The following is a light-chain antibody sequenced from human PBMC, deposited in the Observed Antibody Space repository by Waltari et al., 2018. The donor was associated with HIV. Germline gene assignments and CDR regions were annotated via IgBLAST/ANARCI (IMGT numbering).Light chain of an antibody. CDR2: EVS. V-gene: IGLV2-14*01. CDR3: SSYTSSSTGV. CDR1: SSDVGGYNY. J-gene: IGLJ2*01. Sequence: QSALTQPASVSGSPGQSITISCTGTSSDVGGYNYVSWYQQHPGKAPKLMIYEVSNRPSGVSKRLSGSKSGNTASLTISGLQAEDEADYYCSSYTSSSTGVFGGGTKLTVL.